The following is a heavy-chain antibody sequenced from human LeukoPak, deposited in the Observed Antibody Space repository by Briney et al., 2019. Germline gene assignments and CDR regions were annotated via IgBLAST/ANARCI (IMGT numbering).Heavy chain of an antibody. CDR3: AREWYSSSWYPVSYNWFDP. D-gene: IGHD6-13*01. CDR1: AGPFSGYY. Sequence: SETLSLTCAVYAGPFSGYYWSWLRHPPGKGLEWIGEIKHGGSTNNNPSLKSRVTISVDTSKTQFSLKLSSVTGADTAVYYCAREWYSSSWYPVSYNWFDPWGQGILVTVSS. CDR2: IKHGGST. V-gene: IGHV4-34*01. J-gene: IGHJ5*02.